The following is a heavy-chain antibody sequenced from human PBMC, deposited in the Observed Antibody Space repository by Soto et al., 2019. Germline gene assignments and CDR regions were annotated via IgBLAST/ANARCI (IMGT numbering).Heavy chain of an antibody. D-gene: IGHD3-3*01. V-gene: IGHV3-23*01. CDR3: AKEWAGGVAFDAFDI. CDR1: GFTFSSYA. Sequence: PGGSLRLSCAASGFTFSSYAMSWVRRAPGKGLEWVSAISSSGGSTYYADSVKGRFTISRDNSKNTLYLQMNSLRAEDTAVYYCAKEWAGGVAFDAFDIWGQGTMVTVSS. CDR2: ISSSGGST. J-gene: IGHJ3*02.